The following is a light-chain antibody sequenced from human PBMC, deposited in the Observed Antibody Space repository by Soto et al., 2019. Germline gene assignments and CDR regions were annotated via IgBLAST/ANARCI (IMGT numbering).Light chain of an antibody. Sequence: QSALAQPPSASGSPGQSVTISCTGSGSDIGAYNYVSWYQQHPDKAPKLLISEVNRRPSGVSHRFSGSKSGNTASLTISGLQPADEADYYCSSYTTSGTYVLFGGGTKVTVL. J-gene: IGLJ3*02. CDR1: GSDIGAYNY. CDR3: SSYTTSGTYVL. V-gene: IGLV2-14*01. CDR2: EVN.